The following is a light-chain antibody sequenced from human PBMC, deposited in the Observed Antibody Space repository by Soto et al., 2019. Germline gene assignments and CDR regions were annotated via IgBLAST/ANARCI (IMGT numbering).Light chain of an antibody. CDR1: QSIVSSSNYKNS. CDR3: QQYYSNPRT. CDR2: WAS. V-gene: IGKV4-1*01. J-gene: IGKJ2*01. Sequence: DIVLTQSPDSLAVSLGERATINCKSSQSIVSSSNYKNSLAWYQQKPGRPPKLLIYWASSRASGVPDRFSGSGSETDFTLTISSLQAEDVAVYYCQQYYSNPRTFGQGTKLEIK.